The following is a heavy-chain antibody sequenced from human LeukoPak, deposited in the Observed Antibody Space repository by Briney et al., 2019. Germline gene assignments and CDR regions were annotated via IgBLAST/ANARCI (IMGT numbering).Heavy chain of an antibody. J-gene: IGHJ4*02. V-gene: IGHV1-18*01. CDR2: ISAYNGNT. CDR1: GYTFTSYG. Sequence: ASVKVSCKASGYTFTSYGISWVRQAPGQGLEWMGWISAYNGNTNYAQKLQGRVTMTTDTSTSTAYMELRSLRSDDTAVYYCARDVGYYDSSGLDYWGQGTPVTVSS. D-gene: IGHD3-22*01. CDR3: ARDVGYYDSSGLDY.